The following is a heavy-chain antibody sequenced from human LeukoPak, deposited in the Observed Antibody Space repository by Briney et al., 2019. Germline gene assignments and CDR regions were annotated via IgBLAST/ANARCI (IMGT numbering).Heavy chain of an antibody. J-gene: IGHJ6*03. CDR1: GYTFTVYY. CDR2: INPNSGGT. Sequence: ASVTVSCTASGYTFTVYYMHWVRQAPGQGLEWMGWINPNSGGTNYTQKFQGRVNMTRDTSISTAYMELSRLRSDDTAVYYCARDKMAAGTRSMDVWGKGTTVTVSS. CDR3: ARDKMAAGTRSMDV. V-gene: IGHV1-2*02. D-gene: IGHD6-13*01.